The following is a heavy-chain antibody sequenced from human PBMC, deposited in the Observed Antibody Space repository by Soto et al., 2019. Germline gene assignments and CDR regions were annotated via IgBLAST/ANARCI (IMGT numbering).Heavy chain of an antibody. Sequence: GGSLRLSCAASGFSFSSYSMNWVRQAPGKGLEWVSSISSSSSYIYYADSVKGRFTISRDNAKDSLYLQMNSLRAEDTAVYYCARVPAMGIYFDYWGQGTLVTVSS. V-gene: IGHV3-21*01. CDR2: ISSSSSYI. CDR3: ARVPAMGIYFDY. CDR1: GFSFSSYS. D-gene: IGHD5-18*01. J-gene: IGHJ4*02.